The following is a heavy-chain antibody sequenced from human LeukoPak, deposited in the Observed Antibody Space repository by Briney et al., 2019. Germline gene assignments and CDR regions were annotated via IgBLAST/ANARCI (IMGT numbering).Heavy chain of an antibody. J-gene: IGHJ4*02. CDR3: AKGLATYSSSSDY. CDR2: IRYDGSNK. Sequence: GGSLSLFCAASGFIFSSYCMRWVRQAPGRGLGWVAFIRYDGSNKYNADSVKGRFTISRDNPKNTLYLQMNSLRDEDTAVYYCAKGLATYSSSSDYWGQGTLVTVPS. V-gene: IGHV3-30*02. CDR1: GFIFSSYC. D-gene: IGHD6-6*01.